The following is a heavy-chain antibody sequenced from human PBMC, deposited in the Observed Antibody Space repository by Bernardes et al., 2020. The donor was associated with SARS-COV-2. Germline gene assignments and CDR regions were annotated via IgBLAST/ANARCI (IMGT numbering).Heavy chain of an antibody. V-gene: IGHV4-34*01. CDR2: VNESGST. D-gene: IGHD2-15*01. CDR1: GGPLSGYF. Sequence: SETLSLTCAVYGGPLSGYFWTWIRQPPGKGLEWIGEVNESGSTTYNPSLRGPVIISVDTSKNQFSLQLTSVTAADTAVYYCARSRRGGPGTRWYWFDPWGQGTLVTVSS. CDR3: ARSRRGGPGTRWYWFDP. J-gene: IGHJ5*02.